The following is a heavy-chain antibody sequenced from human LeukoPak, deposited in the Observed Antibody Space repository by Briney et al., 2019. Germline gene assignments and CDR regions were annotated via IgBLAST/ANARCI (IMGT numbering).Heavy chain of an antibody. J-gene: IGHJ4*02. CDR2: IIPIFGTA. D-gene: IGHD3-22*01. CDR3: ARTAYYYDSSQDY. V-gene: IGHV1-69*05. CDR1: GGTFSSYA. Sequence: ASVKVSCKASGGTFSSYAISWVRQAPGQGLEWMGGIIPIFGTANYAQKFQGRVTVTTDESTSTAYMELSSLRSEDTAVYYCARTAYYYDSSQDYWGQGTLVTVSS.